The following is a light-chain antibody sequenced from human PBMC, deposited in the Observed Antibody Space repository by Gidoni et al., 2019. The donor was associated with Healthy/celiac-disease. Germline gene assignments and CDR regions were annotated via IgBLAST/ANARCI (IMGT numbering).Light chain of an antibody. CDR2: WAS. V-gene: IGKV4-1*01. Sequence: DIVMTQSPDSLAVSLGARATINCKSSQSVLYSSNNKNYLAWYQQKPGQPPRLLIYWASTRDSGVPDRFSGSGSGTEFTLTISSLQAEDVAVYYCQQYNSSPRTFXQXTKLXIK. J-gene: IGKJ2*01. CDR1: QSVLYSSNNKNY. CDR3: QQYNSSPRT.